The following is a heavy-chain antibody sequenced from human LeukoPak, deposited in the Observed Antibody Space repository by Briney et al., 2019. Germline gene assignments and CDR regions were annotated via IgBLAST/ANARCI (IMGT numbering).Heavy chain of an antibody. CDR3: AKEPNAYSSGWYFQD. CDR2: ISHDGTTT. Sequence: GVSLRLSCAACGFTFSNYGMQGVREAPGKGLEWVTLISHDGTTTFYADSVKGRFTLSRDNSKNTLDLQMDSLRAEDTAVYFCAKEPNAYSSGWYFQDWGQGTLVTVSS. D-gene: IGHD6-25*01. CDR1: GFTFSNYG. V-gene: IGHV3-30*18. J-gene: IGHJ1*01.